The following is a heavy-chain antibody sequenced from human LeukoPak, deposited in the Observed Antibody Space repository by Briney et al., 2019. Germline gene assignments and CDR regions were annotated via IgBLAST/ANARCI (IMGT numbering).Heavy chain of an antibody. J-gene: IGHJ4*02. CDR1: GFTFSSYA. D-gene: IGHD1-26*01. CDR2: ISPSGAST. CDR3: AKWGDY. Sequence: GGSLRLSCTASGFTFSSYAMTWVRQAPGKGLEWVSVISPSGASTYSADSVKGRFTISRDNSKNTLYLQMNSLRAEDTAVYYCAKWGDYWGQGTLVTVSS. V-gene: IGHV3-23*01.